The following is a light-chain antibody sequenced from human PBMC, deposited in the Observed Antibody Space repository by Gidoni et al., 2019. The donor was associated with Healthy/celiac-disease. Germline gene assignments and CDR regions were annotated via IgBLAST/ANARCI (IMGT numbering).Light chain of an antibody. Sequence: DIKMTQSPSSLSASVGDRVTITRRASQGISNYLAWYQQKPGKVPKLLIYAASTLQPGVPPRFSGSGSGTDFTLTISSRQPEDVATYYCQQCNSAPLTFXGXTKVEIK. CDR1: QGISNY. CDR2: AAS. CDR3: QQCNSAPLT. J-gene: IGKJ4*01. V-gene: IGKV1-27*01.